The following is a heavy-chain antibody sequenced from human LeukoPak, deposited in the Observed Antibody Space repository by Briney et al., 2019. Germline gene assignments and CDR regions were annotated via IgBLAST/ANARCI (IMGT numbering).Heavy chain of an antibody. CDR3: ARDNRIYGGSSSIFDY. V-gene: IGHV4-31*03. D-gene: IGHD6-13*01. CDR2: IYYSGST. CDR1: GGSISSGGYY. Sequence: SETLSLTCTVSGGSISSGGYYWSWIRQHPGKGLEWIGYIYYSGSTYYNPSLKSRVTISVDTSKNQFSLKLSSVTAADTAVYCCARDNRIYGGSSSIFDYWGQGTLVTVSS. J-gene: IGHJ4*02.